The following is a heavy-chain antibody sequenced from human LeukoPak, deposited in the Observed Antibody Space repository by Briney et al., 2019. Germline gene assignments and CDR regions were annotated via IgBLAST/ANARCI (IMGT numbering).Heavy chain of an antibody. V-gene: IGHV5-51*01. D-gene: IGHD3-3*01. CDR1: GYSFTSYW. Sequence: GESLKISCKGSGYSFTSYWIAWVRQMPGKGLEWMGIIYPGDSDTSYSPSFQGQVTISADKSISTAYLQWSSLKASATAMYYCARHREYDFWSGYYPPYYFDYWGQGTLVTVSS. J-gene: IGHJ4*02. CDR3: ARHREYDFWSGYYPPYYFDY. CDR2: IYPGDSDT.